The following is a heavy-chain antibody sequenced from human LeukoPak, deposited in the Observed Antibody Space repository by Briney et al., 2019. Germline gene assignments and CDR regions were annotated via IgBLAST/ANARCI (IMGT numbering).Heavy chain of an antibody. D-gene: IGHD1-1*01. CDR1: GGSFSGSY. CDR2: IIHSGST. CDR3: ARGGGGWNDAYQNAFDI. J-gene: IGHJ3*02. Sequence: SETLSLTCAVYGGSFSGSYWSWIRRSPGKGQSWIGEIIHSGSTPYNPSLKSRVTLSIDTSKNQFSLKLSSVTAADTAVYYCARGGGGWNDAYQNAFDIWDQGTMGTVSS. V-gene: IGHV4-34*01.